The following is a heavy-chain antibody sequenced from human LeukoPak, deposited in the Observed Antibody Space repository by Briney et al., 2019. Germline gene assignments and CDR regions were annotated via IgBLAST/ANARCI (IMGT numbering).Heavy chain of an antibody. D-gene: IGHD2-2*01. CDR1: GFTFSSYE. J-gene: IGHJ4*02. CDR2: ISSSGSTI. CDR3: ASWSVPDGNDY. Sequence: GGSLRLSCAASGFTFSSYEMNWVRQAPGKGLEWVSYISSSGSTIYYADSVKGRFTISRDNAKNSLYLQMNSLRAEDTAVYYCASWSVPDGNDYWGQGTLVTVSS. V-gene: IGHV3-48*03.